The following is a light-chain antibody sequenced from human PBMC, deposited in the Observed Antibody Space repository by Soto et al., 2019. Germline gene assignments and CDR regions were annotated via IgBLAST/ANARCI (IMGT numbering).Light chain of an antibody. J-gene: IGKJ1*01. CDR1: HDIGND. Sequence: IQMTQSPSSLSVSVTDRVTTTCLASHDIGNDLGWYQQRPGEAPELLLYGASTLRSGVPSRFSGSGSGTHFALTINNLQPEDSATYFCLQDHTYPWTFGQGTKVDIK. CDR2: GAS. CDR3: LQDHTYPWT. V-gene: IGKV1-6*02.